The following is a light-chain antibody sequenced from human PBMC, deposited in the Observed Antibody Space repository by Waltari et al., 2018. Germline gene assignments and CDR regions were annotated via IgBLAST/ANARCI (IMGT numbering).Light chain of an antibody. CDR1: RDISRH. CDR3: QQYDDLPIT. Sequence: TQSPSSLSVFVGDRVTITCRASRDISRHLNWYQQKPGKAPKLLIYAASNLEVGVPSRFGGSGSGTDFSFTISSLQPEDIATYYCQQYDDLPITFGPGTKVDIK. CDR2: AAS. V-gene: IGKV1-33*01. J-gene: IGKJ3*01.